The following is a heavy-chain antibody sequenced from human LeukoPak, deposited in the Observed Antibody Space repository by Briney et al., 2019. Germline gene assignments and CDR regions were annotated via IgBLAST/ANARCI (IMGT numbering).Heavy chain of an antibody. CDR3: SRLSGDYGWFDP. D-gene: IGHD4-17*01. CDR1: GGSFSGYY. Sequence: SETLSLTCAVYGGSFSGYYWSWIRQPPGKGLEWIGEINHSGSTNYNPSLKSRVTISVDTSKNQFSLKLSSVTAADTAVYYCSRLSGDYGWFDPWGQGTLVTVSS. J-gene: IGHJ5*02. CDR2: INHSGST. V-gene: IGHV4-34*03.